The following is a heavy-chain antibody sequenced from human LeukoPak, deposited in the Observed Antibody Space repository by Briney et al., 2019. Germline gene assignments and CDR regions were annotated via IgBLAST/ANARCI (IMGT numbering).Heavy chain of an antibody. V-gene: IGHV4-59*08. J-gene: IGHJ4*02. D-gene: IGHD2-15*01. CDR3: ARHPFATPLDY. CDR1: GDSVSGVY. Sequence: SETLSLTCTVSGDSVSGVYWSWIRQPPGKGLEWIGYVYYSGDTNYNPSLKSRVTMSLDTSKNQVSLRLSSVTAADTAVYYCARHPFATPLDYWGRGTLLTVSS. CDR2: VYYSGDT.